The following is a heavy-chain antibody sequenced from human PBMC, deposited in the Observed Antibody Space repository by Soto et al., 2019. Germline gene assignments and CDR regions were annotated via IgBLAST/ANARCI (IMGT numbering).Heavy chain of an antibody. D-gene: IGHD2-8*02. J-gene: IGHJ2*01. CDR2: IYSGGTT. CDR3: ARDRGGTAIKKGFGL. Sequence: EVQLVESGGGLVQPGGSLTLSCAVSGFTVSSNYMSWVRKAPGKGLEWVSIIYSGGTTYYADSVTGRFTISRDTSKNTLYLQMNSLSPEDTAVYYCARDRGGTAIKKGFGLWGRGTLVTVSS. CDR1: GFTVSSNY. V-gene: IGHV3-66*01.